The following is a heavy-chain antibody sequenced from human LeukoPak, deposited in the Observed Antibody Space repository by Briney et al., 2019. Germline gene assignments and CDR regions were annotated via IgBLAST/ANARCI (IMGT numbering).Heavy chain of an antibody. J-gene: IGHJ4*02. Sequence: GRSLRLSCAASGFTFSSYAMHWVRQAPGKGLEWVAVISYDGSNKYYADSVKGRFTISRDNSKNTLYLQMNSLRAEDTAVYYCARDLFLRSSDWYPGFGYWGQGTLGTVSS. V-gene: IGHV3-30-3*01. D-gene: IGHD6-19*01. CDR2: ISYDGSNK. CDR1: GFTFSSYA. CDR3: ARDLFLRSSDWYPGFGY.